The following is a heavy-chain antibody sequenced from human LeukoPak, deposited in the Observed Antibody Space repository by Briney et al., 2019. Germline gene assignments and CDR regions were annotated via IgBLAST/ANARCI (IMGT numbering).Heavy chain of an antibody. V-gene: IGHV1-8*01. Sequence: ASVKVSCKASGYTSTSYDINWVRQAPGQGLEWMGWMNPNSSNTGYAQKFQGRVTMTRNTSISTAYMELSSLRSEDTAVYYCARGSYYASSGYLVGSWFDPWGQGTLITVSS. CDR3: ARGSYYASSGYLVGSWFDP. J-gene: IGHJ5*02. D-gene: IGHD3-22*01. CDR2: MNPNSSNT. CDR1: GYTSTSYD.